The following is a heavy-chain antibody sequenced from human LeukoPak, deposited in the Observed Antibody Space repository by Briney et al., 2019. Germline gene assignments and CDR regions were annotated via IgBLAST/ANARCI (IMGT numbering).Heavy chain of an antibody. CDR2: ISSSSTTI. V-gene: IGHV3-48*01. CDR1: GFTFSSYS. D-gene: IGHD6-6*01. J-gene: IGHJ5*02. CDR3: ARRGYSSSWGSNWFDP. Sequence: GGSLRLSCAASGFTFSSYSMNWVRQSPGKGLEGVSYISSSSTTIYYADSVKGRFTISRDKAKNSLYLQMNSLRAEDTAVYYCARRGYSSSWGSNWFDPWGQGALVTVSS.